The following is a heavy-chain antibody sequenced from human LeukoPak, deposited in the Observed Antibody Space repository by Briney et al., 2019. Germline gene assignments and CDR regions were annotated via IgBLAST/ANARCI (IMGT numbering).Heavy chain of an antibody. CDR3: AKGGPVFCRGGTCFSYYGMDV. CDR2: ISGDGKNT. CDR1: GFTSSSYA. D-gene: IGHD2-15*01. Sequence: PGGSLRLSCAASGFTSSSYAVTWVRQAPGKGLEWVSSISGDGKNTHYAESVKGRFSISRDNSKNTLYLQMNSLRAEDTAVYYCAKGGPVFCRGGTCFSYYGMDVWGQGTTVTVSS. V-gene: IGHV3-23*01. J-gene: IGHJ6*02.